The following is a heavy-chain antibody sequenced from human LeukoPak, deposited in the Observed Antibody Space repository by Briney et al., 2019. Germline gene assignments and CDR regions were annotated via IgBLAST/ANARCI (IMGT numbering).Heavy chain of an antibody. Sequence: PGGSLRLSCAASGSTFSSYAMHWVRQAPGKGLEWVAFIHYDGSNNYYADSVKGRFTISRDNSKNTLYLQMNTLRADDTAVYYCAKDHGSSDWYYFDYWGQGTLVTVSS. CDR2: IHYDGSNN. CDR1: GSTFSSYA. V-gene: IGHV3-30*02. D-gene: IGHD6-13*01. CDR3: AKDHGSSDWYYFDY. J-gene: IGHJ4*02.